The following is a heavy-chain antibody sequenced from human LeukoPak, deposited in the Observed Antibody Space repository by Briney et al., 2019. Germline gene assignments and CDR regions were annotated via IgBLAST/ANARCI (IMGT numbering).Heavy chain of an antibody. Sequence: GGSLRLSCAVSGSTFSNYWMNWVRQAPGKGLEWVANIKEDGSQKYYVESVKGRFTVSRDNAKNSVYLQMSSLRDEDTAVYYCARGLNTSPGVDYWGQGTLVTVSS. CDR2: IKEDGSQK. CDR3: ARGLNTSPGVDY. J-gene: IGHJ4*02. D-gene: IGHD3-16*01. CDR1: GSTFSNYW. V-gene: IGHV3-7*01.